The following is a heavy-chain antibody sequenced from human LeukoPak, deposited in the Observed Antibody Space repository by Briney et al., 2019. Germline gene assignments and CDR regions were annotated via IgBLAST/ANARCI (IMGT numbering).Heavy chain of an antibody. D-gene: IGHD3-22*01. CDR1: GGSFSGYY. CDR3: ARYYYDSSGYYALFDY. Sequence: SETLSLTCAVYGGSFSGYYWSWIRQPPGKGLEWIGEINHSGSTNYNPSLKSRVTISVDTSKNQFSLKLSSVTAADTAVYYCARYYYDSSGYYALFDYWGQGTLVTVSS. J-gene: IGHJ4*02. V-gene: IGHV4-34*01. CDR2: INHSGST.